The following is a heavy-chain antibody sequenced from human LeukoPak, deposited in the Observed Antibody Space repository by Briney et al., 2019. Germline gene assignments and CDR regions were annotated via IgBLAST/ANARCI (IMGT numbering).Heavy chain of an antibody. CDR3: AKAPVTSCRGAYCYPFDS. CDR1: GFDFNTYS. J-gene: IGHJ4*02. CDR2: TSSSDAGT. V-gene: IGHV3-23*01. D-gene: IGHD2-21*01. Sequence: GGSLRLSCAASGFDFNTYSMNWVRQAPGKRLVWVGATSSSDAGTYHADSVRGRFTISRDNSKNTLYLQMNSLRAEDAAVYFCAKAPVTSCRGAYCYPFDSWGQGTLVTVSS.